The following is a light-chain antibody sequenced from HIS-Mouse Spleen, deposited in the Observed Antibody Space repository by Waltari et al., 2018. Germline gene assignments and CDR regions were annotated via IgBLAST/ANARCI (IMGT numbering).Light chain of an antibody. CDR1: ALPKQY. V-gene: IGLV3-25*03. Sequence: SYELTQPPSVSVSPGQTARTPCSGDALPKQYAFWYQQKPGQGPVLGLYKDSERPSGIPGRFSGSSSGTTVTLTISGVQAEDEADYYCQSADSSGTYVVFGVGTKLTVL. CDR2: KDS. J-gene: IGLJ2*01. CDR3: QSADSSGTYVV.